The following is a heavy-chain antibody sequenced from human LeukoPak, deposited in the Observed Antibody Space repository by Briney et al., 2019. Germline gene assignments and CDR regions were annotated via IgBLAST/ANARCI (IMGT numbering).Heavy chain of an antibody. D-gene: IGHD2-15*01. CDR2: ISYDGSNK. V-gene: IGHV3-30-3*01. Sequence: PGRSLRLSCAASGFTFSSYAMHWVRQAPGKGLEWVAGISYDGSNKYYADSVKGRFTISRDNSKNTLYLQMNSLRAEDTAVYYCARDSPAYCSGGSCFSGGMDVWGQGTTVTVSS. CDR1: GFTFSSYA. CDR3: ARDSPAYCSGGSCFSGGMDV. J-gene: IGHJ6*02.